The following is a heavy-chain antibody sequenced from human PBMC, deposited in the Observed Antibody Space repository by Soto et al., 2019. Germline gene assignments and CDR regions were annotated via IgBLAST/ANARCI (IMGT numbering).Heavy chain of an antibody. CDR1: GFTFSNYA. Sequence: GGSLILSCAAAGFTFSNYAMHWVRQAPGKGLEWVAVISYDGSNKYYADSVKGRFTISRDNSKNTLYLQMNSLRAEDTAVYYCANFYYDSSGTTVGFDPWGQGTLVTVSS. D-gene: IGHD3-22*01. CDR2: ISYDGSNK. CDR3: ANFYYDSSGTTVGFDP. V-gene: IGHV3-30*18. J-gene: IGHJ5*02.